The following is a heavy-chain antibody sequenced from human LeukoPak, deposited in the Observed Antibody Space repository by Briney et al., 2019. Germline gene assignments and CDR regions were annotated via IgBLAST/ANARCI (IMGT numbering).Heavy chain of an antibody. Sequence: GGSLRLSCAASGFTFSSYSMNWVRQAPGKGLEWVSYISSSSSTIYYADSVKGRFTISRDNAKNTLYLQMNSLRAEDTAVYYCAKDDDYGVDYWGQGTLVTVSS. CDR2: ISSSSSTI. CDR3: AKDDDYGVDY. CDR1: GFTFSSYS. V-gene: IGHV3-48*01. J-gene: IGHJ4*02. D-gene: IGHD4-17*01.